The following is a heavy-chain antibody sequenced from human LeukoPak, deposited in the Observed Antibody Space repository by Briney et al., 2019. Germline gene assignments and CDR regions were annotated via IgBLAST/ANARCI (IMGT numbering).Heavy chain of an antibody. CDR1: GFTFSDYY. J-gene: IGHJ5*02. V-gene: IGHV3-11*05. Sequence: KPGGSLRLSCAASGFTFSDYYMSWIRQAPGKGLEWVSYISSSSSYTNYADSVKGRFTISRDNAKNSLYLQMNSLRAEDTAVYYCARERAYCSSTSCLGGSGWFDPWGQGTLVTVSS. CDR3: ARERAYCSSTSCLGGSGWFDP. D-gene: IGHD2-2*01. CDR2: ISSSSSYT.